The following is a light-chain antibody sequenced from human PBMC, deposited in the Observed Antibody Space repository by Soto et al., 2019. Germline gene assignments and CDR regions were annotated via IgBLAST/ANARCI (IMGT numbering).Light chain of an antibody. CDR2: EGS. CDR3: CSYAGSSTV. Sequence: QSVLNQPASVSWSPGQSITISCTGTSSDVGSYNLVSWYQQHPGKAPKLMIYEGSKRPSGVSNRFSGSKSGNTASLTISGLQAEDEADYYCCSYAGSSTVFGGGTQLTVL. CDR1: SSDVGSYNL. V-gene: IGLV2-23*01. J-gene: IGLJ2*01.